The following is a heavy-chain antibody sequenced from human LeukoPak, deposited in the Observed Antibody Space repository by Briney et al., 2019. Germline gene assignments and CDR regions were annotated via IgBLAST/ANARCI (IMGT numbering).Heavy chain of an antibody. CDR1: GFTFSSYE. V-gene: IGHV3-48*03. D-gene: IGHD5-12*01. Sequence: PGGSLRLSCAASGFTFSSYEMNWVRQAPGKGLEWVSYISSSGSTTYYADSVKGRFTISRDNSKNTLYLQMNSLRAEDTAVYYCAREWNYYYYMDVWGKGTTVTISS. CDR3: AREWNYYYYMDV. CDR2: ISSSGSTT. J-gene: IGHJ6*03.